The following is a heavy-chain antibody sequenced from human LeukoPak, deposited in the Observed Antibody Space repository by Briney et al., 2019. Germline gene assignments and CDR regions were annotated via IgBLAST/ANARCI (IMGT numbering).Heavy chain of an antibody. Sequence: SETLSLTCTVSGGSISSYYWSWIRQPPGKGLEWIGYIYYSGSTNYNPSLKSRVTISVDTSKNQFSLKLSSVTAADTAVYNCARLPYYYGMDVWGQGTTVTVSS. V-gene: IGHV4-59*08. CDR1: GGSISSYY. J-gene: IGHJ6*02. CDR2: IYYSGST. CDR3: ARLPYYYGMDV.